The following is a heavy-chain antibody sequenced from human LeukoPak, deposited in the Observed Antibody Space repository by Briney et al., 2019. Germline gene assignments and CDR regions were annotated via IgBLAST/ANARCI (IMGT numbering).Heavy chain of an antibody. D-gene: IGHD6-6*01. CDR1: GGSFSGSS. CDR2: INHSGST. CDR3: ARVARLGSSSGWLDY. Sequence: SETLSLTCAVYGGSFSGSSWSWIGKPPGKGLEWIGEINHSGSTNYNPPLKSRVTISVDTSKNQFSLKLSSVTAADTAVYYCARVARLGSSSGWLDYWGQGTLVTVSS. J-gene: IGHJ4*02. V-gene: IGHV4-34*01.